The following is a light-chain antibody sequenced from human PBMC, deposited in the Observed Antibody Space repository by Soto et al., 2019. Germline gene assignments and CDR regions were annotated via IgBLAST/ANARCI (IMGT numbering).Light chain of an antibody. CDR1: SSDVGTYDL. CDR3: CSYAGSSSVV. Sequence: QSALTQPASVSGSPGQSITISCTGTSSDVGTYDLVSWYQQHPGKAPKLMIYDVSKRPSGVSNRFSGSKSGNTASLTISGLQADDEAHYYCCSYAGSSSVVFGGGTKVTVL. V-gene: IGLV2-23*02. CDR2: DVS. J-gene: IGLJ2*01.